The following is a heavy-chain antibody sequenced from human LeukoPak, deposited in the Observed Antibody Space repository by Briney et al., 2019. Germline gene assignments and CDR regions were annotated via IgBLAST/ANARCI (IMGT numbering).Heavy chain of an antibody. D-gene: IGHD2-15*01. CDR2: IYTSGSK. CDR1: GGSISSYY. J-gene: IGHJ5*02. Sequence: SETLSLTCSVSGGSISSYYWSWIRQSAGKGLEWIGRIYTSGSKSYNPSLESRVTMSVDTSKNQLSLRLSSVTAADTAVYYCAGDKGGGSWYFNWFDPWGQGILVTVSS. CDR3: AGDKGGGSWYFNWFDP. V-gene: IGHV4-4*07.